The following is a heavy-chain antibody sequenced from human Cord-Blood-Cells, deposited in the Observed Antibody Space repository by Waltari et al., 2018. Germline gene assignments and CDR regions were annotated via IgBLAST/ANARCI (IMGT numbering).Heavy chain of an antibody. D-gene: IGHD3-9*01. CDR2: IYTSGST. CDR3: AREKYYDILTGYYTNFDY. V-gene: IGHV4-4*07. J-gene: IGHJ4*02. Sequence: QVQLQESGPGPVKPSETLSLTCTVSGGPISSYYWSWIRQPAGKGLAWIGRIYTSGSTNYNPALKSRVTMSVDTSKNQFSLKLSSVTAADTAVYYCAREKYYDILTGYYTNFDYWGQGTLVTVSS. CDR1: GGPISSYY.